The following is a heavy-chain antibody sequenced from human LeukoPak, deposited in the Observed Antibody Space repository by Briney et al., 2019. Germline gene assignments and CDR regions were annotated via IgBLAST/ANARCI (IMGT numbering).Heavy chain of an antibody. CDR2: IYSDGST. V-gene: IGHV3-53*01. CDR1: GFTVSSNY. CDR3: SSLEYDNTKSYYMDV. D-gene: IGHD2/OR15-2a*01. J-gene: IGHJ6*03. Sequence: HAGGSLRLSCAASGFTVSSNYMSWVRQAPGKGLEWVSVIYSDGSTYYADSVRGRFTISRDNSKNTLYLQMNSLRADDTAMYYCSSLEYDNTKSYYMDVWGKGTTVTVSS.